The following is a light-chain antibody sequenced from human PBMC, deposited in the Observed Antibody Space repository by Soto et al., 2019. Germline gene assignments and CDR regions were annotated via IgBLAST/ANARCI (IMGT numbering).Light chain of an antibody. CDR1: QIISTY. CDR2: RAS. J-gene: IGKJ1*01. Sequence: DIQMTQSPSSLSASVGDRVTISCRASQIISTYLNWYQQKPGTAPTLLISRASRVTSGVPPRLSGSGYGSHFTLTISSLRPEDIATHFFQQSYAPPPWTFGQGTKVEVK. CDR3: QQSYAPPPWT. V-gene: IGKV1-39*01.